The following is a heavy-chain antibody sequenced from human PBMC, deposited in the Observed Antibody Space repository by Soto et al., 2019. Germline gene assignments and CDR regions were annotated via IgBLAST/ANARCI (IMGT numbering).Heavy chain of an antibody. Sequence: QVQLVESGGGVVQPGRSLRLSCAASGFTFSSSAMHWVRQAPGKGLEWVAVISYEGSHKYYADSVQGRFTISRDNSENTLHLQMNSLRAEDTAVYYCARSLGLEPSYGMDVWGQGTTVTVSS. D-gene: IGHD1-1*01. J-gene: IGHJ6*02. CDR3: ARSLGLEPSYGMDV. V-gene: IGHV3-30-3*01. CDR2: ISYEGSHK. CDR1: GFTFSSSA.